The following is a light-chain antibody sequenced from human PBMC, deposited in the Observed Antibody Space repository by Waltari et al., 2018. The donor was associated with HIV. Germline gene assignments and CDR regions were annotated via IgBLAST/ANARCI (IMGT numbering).Light chain of an antibody. CDR3: NSRDSSGNHQV. V-gene: IGLV3-19*01. CDR2: GKN. Sequence: SSELTQDPAVSVALGQTVRITCQGDRLRSYYASWYQPKPGQAPVLVIYGKNNRPSGIPDRFSGSSSGNTASLTITGAQAEDEADYYCNSRDSSGNHQVFGGGTKLTVL. J-gene: IGLJ2*01. CDR1: RLRSYY.